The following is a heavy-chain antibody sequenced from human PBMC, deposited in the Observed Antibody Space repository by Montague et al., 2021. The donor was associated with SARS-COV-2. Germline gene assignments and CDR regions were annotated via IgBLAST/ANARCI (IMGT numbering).Heavy chain of an antibody. D-gene: IGHD3-9*01. J-gene: IGHJ3*02. Sequence: SETLSLTCAVSGGSFSASFWTWIRQRPRPGMEWLGVITHRETTKXNQSVESRVLMSVDTSKNQFALWLTSGTVPDTAVYYCAKTWGFSEILADYDNPRDVPVRHRQKDVQPPRRAFDIWGQGQLVTVSS. CDR3: AKTWGFSEILADYDNPRDVPVRHRQKDVQPPRRAFDI. V-gene: IGHV4-34*01. CDR1: GGSFSASF. CDR2: ITHRETT.